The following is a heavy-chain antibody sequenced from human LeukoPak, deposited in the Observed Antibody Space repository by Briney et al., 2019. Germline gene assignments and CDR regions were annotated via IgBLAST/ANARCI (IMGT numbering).Heavy chain of an antibody. V-gene: IGHV4-59*01. Sequence: SETLSLXCTVSGGSISSYYWSWIRLPPGKGLEWIGYIYYSWRTNYNPSLKSRGPISVDTSKNQFSLKLSSATAADTAVYYCARITPYYYYMDVWGKGTTVTVSS. CDR3: ARITPYYYYMDV. D-gene: IGHD3-16*01. CDR1: GGSISSYY. CDR2: IYYSWRT. J-gene: IGHJ6*03.